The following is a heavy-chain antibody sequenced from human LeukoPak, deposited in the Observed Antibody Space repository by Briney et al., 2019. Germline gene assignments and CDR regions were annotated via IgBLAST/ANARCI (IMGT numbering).Heavy chain of an antibody. CDR2: IYYSGST. CDR3: ARSIAAAGGLYYYYGMDV. V-gene: IGHV4-31*03. Sequence: PSETLSLTCTVSGGSISSGGYYWSWIRQHPGKGLEWIGYIYYSGSTYYNPSLKSRVTISVDTSKNQFSLKLSSVTAADTAVYYCARSIAAAGGLYYYYGMDVWGQGTTVTVSS. CDR1: GGSISSGGYY. J-gene: IGHJ6*02. D-gene: IGHD6-13*01.